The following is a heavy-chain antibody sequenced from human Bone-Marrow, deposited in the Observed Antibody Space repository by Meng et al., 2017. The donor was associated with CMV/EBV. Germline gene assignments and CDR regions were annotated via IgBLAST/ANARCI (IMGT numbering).Heavy chain of an antibody. J-gene: IGHJ4*02. CDR2: IYPGDSDT. CDR1: GYSFTSYW. V-gene: IGHV5-51*01. D-gene: IGHD6-19*01. Sequence: GGSLRLSCKGSGYSFTSYWIGWVRQMPGKGLEWMGIIYPGDSDTRYSPSFQGQVTISADKSISTAYLQWSSLKAPDTAMYYCARGSRGVAVAEKYWGQGTLVTVSS. CDR3: ARGSRGVAVAEKY.